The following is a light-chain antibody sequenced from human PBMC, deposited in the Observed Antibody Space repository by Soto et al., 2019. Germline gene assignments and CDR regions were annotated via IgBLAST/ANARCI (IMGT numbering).Light chain of an antibody. J-gene: IGKJ5*01. Sequence: EIVLTQSPGTLSLSPGERATLSCRASQSVNTYLVCYQQRPGQAPRLLIYDASHRAAGIPARFSGSGFGTDFTLTISSLEPEDVAVYYCQQRSNWPPITFGQGTRLEIK. V-gene: IGKV3-11*01. CDR1: QSVNTY. CDR3: QQRSNWPPIT. CDR2: DAS.